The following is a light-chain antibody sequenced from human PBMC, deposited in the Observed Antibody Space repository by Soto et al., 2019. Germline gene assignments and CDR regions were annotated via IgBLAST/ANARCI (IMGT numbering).Light chain of an antibody. CDR2: GAS. V-gene: IGKV3-20*01. CDR1: QSVTSSY. Sequence: EIVLTQPPGTLSLSPGERATLSCRASQSVTSSYLAWYQQKPGQAPRLLIYGASSRATGIPDRFSGSGSGTDFTLTINRLKPEDFAVYYCQQYGSSPRTFGQGTKLEIK. J-gene: IGKJ2*01. CDR3: QQYGSSPRT.